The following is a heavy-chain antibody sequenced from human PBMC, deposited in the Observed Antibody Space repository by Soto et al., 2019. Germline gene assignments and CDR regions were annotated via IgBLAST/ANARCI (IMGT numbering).Heavy chain of an antibody. Sequence: SETLSLTCTISGGSISVYYWSWIRQTPGQGLEWIGYIYASGSPYYNPSLKSRVIISADTSKNQISLKLTSATAADTAVYYCARGVGSSPPQYWGRGTLVTVSS. D-gene: IGHD1-26*01. V-gene: IGHV4-59*01. CDR3: ARGVGSSPPQY. J-gene: IGHJ4*02. CDR2: IYASGSP. CDR1: GGSISVYY.